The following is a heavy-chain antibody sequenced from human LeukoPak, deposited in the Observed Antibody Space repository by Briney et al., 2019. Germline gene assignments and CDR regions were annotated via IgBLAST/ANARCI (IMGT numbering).Heavy chain of an antibody. CDR3: ARHYYGGSGAFDI. D-gene: IGHD4-23*01. CDR1: GGSFSSSTYY. CDR2: IYYSGTT. J-gene: IGHJ3*02. V-gene: IGHV4-61*01. Sequence: SETLSLTCTVSGGSFSSSTYYWSWIRQPPGKGLEWIGYIYYSGTTYYNPSLKSRVTMSVDTSKNQFSLKLSSVTAADTAVYYCARHYYGGSGAFDIWGQGTMVTVSS.